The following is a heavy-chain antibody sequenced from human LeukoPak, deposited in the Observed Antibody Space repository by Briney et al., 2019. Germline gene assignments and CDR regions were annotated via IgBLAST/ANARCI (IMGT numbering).Heavy chain of an antibody. CDR1: GFTFNTYG. D-gene: IGHD2-15*01. J-gene: IGHJ6*02. CDR2: IWYDGSNK. V-gene: IGHV3-33*01. CDR3: ARVACTGNSCRPYHYYGMDV. Sequence: PGGSLRLSCVASGFTFNTYGMNWVRLVPGKGLEWVAAIWYDGSNKYYADSVRGRFTISRDNSKNTLYLQVNSLRVEDTAVYYCARVACTGNSCRPYHYYGMDVWGQGTSVTVSS.